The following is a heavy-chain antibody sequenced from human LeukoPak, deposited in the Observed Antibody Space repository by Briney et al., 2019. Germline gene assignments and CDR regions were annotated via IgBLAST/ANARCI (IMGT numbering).Heavy chain of an antibody. D-gene: IGHD4-17*01. CDR1: VYTFPRYY. V-gene: IGHV1-2*02. CDR3: AIVTTADGY. J-gene: IGHJ4*02. Sequence: ASVKDSFKASVYTFPRYYIHWVRQAPGQGLEWMGWINPTHGGTNFAQKFQGRVTMTRDTSITTAYMELTRLISDDTAMYYCAIVTTADGYWGQGTPLTVSS. CDR2: INPTHGGT.